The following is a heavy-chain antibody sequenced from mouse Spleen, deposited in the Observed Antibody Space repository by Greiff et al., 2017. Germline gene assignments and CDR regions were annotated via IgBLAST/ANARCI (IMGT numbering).Heavy chain of an antibody. CDR2: ISSGGSYT. V-gene: IGHV5-9-3*01. J-gene: IGHJ4*01. CDR1: GFTFSSYA. CDR3: ARQKDYAMDY. Sequence: EVNLVESGGGLVKPGGSLKLSCAASGFTFSSYAMSWVRQTPEKRLEWVATISSGGSYTYYPDSVKGRFTISRDNAKNTLYLQMSSLRSEDTAMYYCARQKDYAMDYWGQGTSVTVSS.